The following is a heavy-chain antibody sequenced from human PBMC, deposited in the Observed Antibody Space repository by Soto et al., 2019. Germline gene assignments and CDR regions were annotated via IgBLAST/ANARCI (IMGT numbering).Heavy chain of an antibody. V-gene: IGHV3-30*18. CDR1: GFTFSNYG. CDR2: ISHDGSSK. D-gene: IGHD3-10*01. Sequence: QVQLVESGGGVVQPGESLRLSCAASGFTFSNYGIHWVRQAPGKGLEWVSVISHDGSSKYYEDSVKGRFTISRDNSKNTVYLHMNILRVEDTAMYYCAKGILWFGGLSLEFGVHYGLDVWGQGATVTVSS. J-gene: IGHJ6*02. CDR3: AKGILWFGGLSLEFGVHYGLDV.